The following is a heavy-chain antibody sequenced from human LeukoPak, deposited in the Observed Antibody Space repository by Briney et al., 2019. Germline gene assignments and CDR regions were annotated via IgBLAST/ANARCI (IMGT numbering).Heavy chain of an antibody. J-gene: IGHJ4*02. D-gene: IGHD3-22*01. Sequence: ASVKVSCKSSGYSFTSHYVHWVRQAPGQGLEWMAIINPNGGSTNYARKFQGRVSLTRDTSTSTVYMELGSLTSEDTAVYYCARALGYSPNFDYWGQGTLLTVSS. CDR2: INPNGGST. CDR3: ARALGYSPNFDY. CDR1: GYSFTSHY. V-gene: IGHV1-46*01.